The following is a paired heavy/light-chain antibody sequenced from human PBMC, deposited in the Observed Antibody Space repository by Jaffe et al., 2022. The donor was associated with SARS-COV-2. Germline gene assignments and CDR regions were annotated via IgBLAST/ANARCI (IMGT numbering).Light chain of an antibody. CDR1: SGHSSNI. CDR3: ETWDRNTRV. J-gene: IGLJ3*02. Sequence: QPVVTQSSSASASLGSSVKVTCTLSSGHSSNIIAWHQQQPGKAPRYLMKVEGSGSYNKGSGVPDRFSGSSSGADRYLTISNLQSEDEADYYCETWDRNTRVFGGGTRLTVL. V-gene: IGLV4-60*03. CDR2: VEGSGSY.
Heavy chain of an antibody. J-gene: IGHJ4*02. CDR3: AKMEGVTDY. Sequence: EVQLLESGGGLVQPGGSLRLSCAASGFTFSSYAMSWVRQAPGTGLEWVSAIGSYGVNTYYTDSVKGRFTLSRDNSKNTLFLQMNSLRAEDTAIYYCAKMEGVTDYWGQGTLVTVSS. CDR1: GFTFSSYA. CDR2: IGSYGVNT. V-gene: IGHV3-23*01. D-gene: IGHD3-10*01.